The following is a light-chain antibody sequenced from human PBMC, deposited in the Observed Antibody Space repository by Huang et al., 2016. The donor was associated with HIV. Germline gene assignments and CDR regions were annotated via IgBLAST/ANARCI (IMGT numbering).Light chain of an antibody. V-gene: IGKV1-5*03. J-gene: IGKJ1*01. CDR1: QSISTW. CDR2: KAS. Sequence: DIQMTQSPSTLSASVVDRVTITCRASQSISTWLAWYQQKPGKAPKLLIYKASNLEDGIPSRFSGSGSGTEVTLTISSLQPDDFAAYYCQQYSAYSWTFGQGTKVDIK. CDR3: QQYSAYSWT.